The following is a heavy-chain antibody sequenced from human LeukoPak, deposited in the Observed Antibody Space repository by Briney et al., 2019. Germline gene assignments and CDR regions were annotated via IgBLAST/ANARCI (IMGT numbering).Heavy chain of an antibody. J-gene: IGHJ2*01. CDR3: ARSLPGIAAAGTKGKKTHNWYFDL. V-gene: IGHV4-39*07. CDR1: GGSISSSSYY. Sequence: SETLSLTCTVSGGSISSSSYYWGWIRQPPGKGLEWIGSIYYSGSTYYNPSLKSRVTISVDTSKNQFSLKLSSVTAADTAVYYCARSLPGIAAAGTKGKKTHNWYFDLWGRGTLVTVSS. D-gene: IGHD6-13*01. CDR2: IYYSGST.